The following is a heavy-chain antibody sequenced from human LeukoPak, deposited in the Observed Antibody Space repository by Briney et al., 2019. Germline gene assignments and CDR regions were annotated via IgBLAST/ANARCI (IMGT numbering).Heavy chain of an antibody. V-gene: IGHV3-33*01. Sequence: GRSLRLSCAASGFTFSSYGMHWVRQAPGKGLEWVAVIWYDGSNKYYADSVKGRFTISRDNSKDTLYLQMNSLRAEDTAVYYCARDRDAVFDYWGQGTLVTVSS. CDR1: GFTFSSYG. J-gene: IGHJ4*02. CDR3: ARDRDAVFDY. D-gene: IGHD2-21*01. CDR2: IWYDGSNK.